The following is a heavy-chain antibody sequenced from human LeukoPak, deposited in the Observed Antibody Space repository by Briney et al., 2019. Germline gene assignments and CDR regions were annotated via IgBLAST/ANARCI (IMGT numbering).Heavy chain of an antibody. V-gene: IGHV4-31*03. D-gene: IGHD4-23*01. CDR2: IYYSGST. Sequence: SETLSLTCTASGGSISSGGYYWSWIRQHPGKGLEWIGYIYYSGSTYYNPSLKSRVTISVDTSKNQFSLKLSSVTAADAAVYYCARGTTVVTPEYFQHWGQGTLVTVSS. CDR1: GGSISSGGYY. CDR3: ARGTTVVTPEYFQH. J-gene: IGHJ1*01.